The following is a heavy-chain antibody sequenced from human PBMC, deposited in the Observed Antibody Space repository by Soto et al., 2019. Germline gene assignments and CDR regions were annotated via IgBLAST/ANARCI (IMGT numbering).Heavy chain of an antibody. CDR1: EYTFTSYY. Sequence: ASVKVSFKASEYTFTSYYMHWVRQAPGQGLEWMGIINPSGSSTSYAQNFQGRVTMTRDTSTSTVYMELSSLRSEDTADYYCASGRVGATPLYYYAMDVWGQGTTVTVSS. J-gene: IGHJ6*02. CDR3: ASGRVGATPLYYYAMDV. D-gene: IGHD1-26*01. CDR2: INPSGSST. V-gene: IGHV1-46*01.